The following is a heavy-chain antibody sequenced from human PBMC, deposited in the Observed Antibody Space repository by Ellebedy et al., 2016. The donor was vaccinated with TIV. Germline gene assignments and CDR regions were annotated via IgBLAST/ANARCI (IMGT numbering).Heavy chain of an antibody. D-gene: IGHD6-13*01. J-gene: IGHJ2*01. CDR2: IYYTGST. CDR1: GDSIRSFY. V-gene: IGHV4-59*01. Sequence: MPSETLSLTCNVSGDSIRSFYWSWVRQSPGKGLEWIASIYYTGSTNYNPSLKSRVSISVDTSKNQISLTLMTSVSAADTAVYYCARVAITAAVGGGYFDLWGRGTLVTVSS. CDR3: ARVAITAAVGGGYFDL.